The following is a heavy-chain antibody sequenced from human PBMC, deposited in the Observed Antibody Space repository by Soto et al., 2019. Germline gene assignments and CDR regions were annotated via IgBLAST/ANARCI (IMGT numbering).Heavy chain of an antibody. CDR1: GFTVSSNY. Sequence: EVQLVESGGGLVQPGGSLRLSCAASGFTVSSNYMSWVRQAPGQGLEWVSVIDSGGSTYYADSVKGRFTISRDNSKNTLYLQMNSLRAEDTAVYYCARDGYCSGGSCYSDAFDIWGQGTMVTVSS. CDR2: IDSGGST. CDR3: ARDGYCSGGSCYSDAFDI. V-gene: IGHV3-66*01. D-gene: IGHD2-15*01. J-gene: IGHJ3*02.